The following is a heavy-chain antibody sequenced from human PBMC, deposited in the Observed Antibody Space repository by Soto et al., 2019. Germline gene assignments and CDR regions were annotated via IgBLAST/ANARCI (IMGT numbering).Heavy chain of an antibody. Sequence: QLQLVESGSGLLRPSQTLSLTCGISGGSVSGGTYSWTWIRQPPVKGLEWIGYIYRSGSTYYNPSLMSGVSVSVDRSQTLFSMNLTSVTAADTAVYYCGRGKTLYFFDLWGQGNLVTVSS. V-gene: IGHV4-30-2*01. J-gene: IGHJ4*02. CDR1: GGSVSGGTYS. CDR3: GRGKTLYFFDL. D-gene: IGHD2-15*01. CDR2: IYRSGST.